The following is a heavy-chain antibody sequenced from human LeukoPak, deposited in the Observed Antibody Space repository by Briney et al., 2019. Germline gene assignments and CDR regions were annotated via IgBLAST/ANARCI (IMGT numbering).Heavy chain of an antibody. D-gene: IGHD3-10*01. Sequence: PGGSLRLSCAASGFTFSSYWMHWVRQAPGKGLVWVSRINSDGSSTTYADSVKGRFTIPRDNAKNTLYLQMNSARDEDTAVYYCAREGFYGAFDIWGQGTMVTVSS. CDR2: INSDGSST. V-gene: IGHV3-74*01. J-gene: IGHJ3*02. CDR1: GFTFSSYW. CDR3: AREGFYGAFDI.